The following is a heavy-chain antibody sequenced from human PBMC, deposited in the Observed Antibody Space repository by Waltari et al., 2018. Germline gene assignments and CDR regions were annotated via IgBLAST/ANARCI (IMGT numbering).Heavy chain of an antibody. D-gene: IGHD4-17*01. Sequence: QVQLVESGGGVVQPGRSLRLPCTAPGFTLKSFVFHWVRQAPGKGLEWGAVIACTEDNRHDANSVKGRFTISRDNSKTTMFVQMINLRPEDTGVYYCARDAYGDYSNWFDPWGQGTPVTVSS. CDR1: GFTLKSFV. J-gene: IGHJ5*02. V-gene: IGHV3-30-3*01. CDR2: IACTEDNR. CDR3: ARDAYGDYSNWFDP.